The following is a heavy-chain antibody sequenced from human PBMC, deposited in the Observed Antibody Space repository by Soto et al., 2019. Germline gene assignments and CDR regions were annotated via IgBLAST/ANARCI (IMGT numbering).Heavy chain of an antibody. CDR2: ISASGGST. CDR3: AKDFHPSQSYALYNWFDP. V-gene: IGHV3-23*01. D-gene: IGHD3-16*01. J-gene: IGHJ5*02. CDR1: GFTFANYA. Sequence: GGSLRLSCAASGFTFANYALTWVGQAPGKGLEWVSGISASGGSTYYADSVKGRFTISRDNSKNTLYLQMNSLRAEDTAVYYCAKDFHPSQSYALYNWFDPWGQGTLVTVSS.